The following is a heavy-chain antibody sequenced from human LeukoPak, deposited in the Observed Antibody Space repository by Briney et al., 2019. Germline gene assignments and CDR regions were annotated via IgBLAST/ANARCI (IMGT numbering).Heavy chain of an antibody. CDR2: ISYDGSNK. Sequence: QPGRSLRLSCAASGFTFSSYAMHWVRQAPGKGLEWVAVISYDGSNKYYADSVKGRFTISRDNSKNMLYLQMNSLRAEDTAVYYCARDPSLRVTLDYWGQGTLVTVSS. V-gene: IGHV3-30-3*01. CDR1: GFTFSSYA. CDR3: ARDPSLRVTLDY. D-gene: IGHD4-4*01. J-gene: IGHJ4*02.